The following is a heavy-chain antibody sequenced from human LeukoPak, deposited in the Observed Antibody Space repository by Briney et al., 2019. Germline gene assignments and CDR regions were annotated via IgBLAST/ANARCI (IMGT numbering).Heavy chain of an antibody. J-gene: IGHJ4*02. CDR2: IYYSGDA. D-gene: IGHD6-13*01. CDR3: ARGHAAADGYYFDY. Sequence: SETLSLTCTVSGGSISSSSHYWGWIRQPPGKGLEWIGSIYYSGDAYYNPSLKSRVTTSVDTSKSQFSLRLSSVTAADTAVYYCARGHAAADGYYFDYWGQGTLVTVSS. V-gene: IGHV4-39*01. CDR1: GGSISSSSHY.